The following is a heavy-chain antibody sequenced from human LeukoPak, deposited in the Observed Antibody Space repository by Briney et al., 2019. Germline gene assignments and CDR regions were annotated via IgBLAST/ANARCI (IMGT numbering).Heavy chain of an antibody. CDR2: INHSGST. Sequence: SETLSLTCAVYGGSFSGYYSSWIRQPPGKGLEWIGEINHSGSTNYNPSLKSRVTISVDTSKNQFSLKLSSVTAADTAVYYCARGIVSDCWSVPAFDIWGQGTMVTVSS. CDR3: ARGIVSDCWSVPAFDI. CDR1: GGSFSGYY. J-gene: IGHJ3*02. V-gene: IGHV4-34*01. D-gene: IGHD3-3*01.